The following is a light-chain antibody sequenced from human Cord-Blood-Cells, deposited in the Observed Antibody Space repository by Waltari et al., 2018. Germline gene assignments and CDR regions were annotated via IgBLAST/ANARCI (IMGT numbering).Light chain of an antibody. CDR2: QDS. Sequence: SYELTQPPSVSVSAGQTASITCSGDKLGDKYACWYQQKPGQSPVLVIYQDSKLPSGIPGRFSGSNSGNTATLTISGTQAMDEADYYCQAWDSSTVVFGGGTKLTVL. J-gene: IGLJ2*01. V-gene: IGLV3-1*01. CDR3: QAWDSSTVV. CDR1: KLGDKY.